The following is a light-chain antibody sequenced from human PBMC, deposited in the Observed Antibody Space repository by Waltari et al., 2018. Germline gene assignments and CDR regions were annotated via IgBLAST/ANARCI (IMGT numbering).Light chain of an antibody. CDR1: QSLSSSY. CDR2: GGS. CDR3: QQYGSSLWT. J-gene: IGKJ1*01. V-gene: IGKV3-20*01. Sequence: ELVLTQSPGTLSLSPGERASLSCRASQSLSSSYLAWYQQKPGQAPRLLIYGGSNRATGIPDRFSGSWSGTDFTLTISRLEPEDFAVYYCQQYGSSLWTFGQGTKVEIK.